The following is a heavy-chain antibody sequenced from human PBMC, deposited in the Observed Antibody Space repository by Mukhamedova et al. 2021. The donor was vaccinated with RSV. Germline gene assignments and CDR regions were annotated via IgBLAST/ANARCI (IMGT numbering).Heavy chain of an antibody. V-gene: IGHV4-59*01. CDR2: IYYSGST. Sequence: WSWIRQPPGKGLEWIGYIYYSGSTNYNPSLKSRVTISVDTSKNQFSLKLSSVTAADTAVYYCARVVRNQLFNSIWFDPLGQVTLVT. D-gene: IGHD2-2*01. J-gene: IGHJ5*02. CDR3: ARVVRNQLFNSIWFDP.